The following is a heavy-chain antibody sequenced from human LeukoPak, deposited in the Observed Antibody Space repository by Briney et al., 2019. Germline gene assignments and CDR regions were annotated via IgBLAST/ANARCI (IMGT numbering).Heavy chain of an antibody. Sequence: GGSLRLSCAATGFTFKDYGVHGARQPPGKAGEGVSSFNWNGGGTDYADSVKGRFTISRDNAKNSLYLQLSSLRPEDTALYYCAKHMRATNTYSFFGLDVWGQGTTVTVSS. CDR3: AKHMRATNTYSFFGLDV. V-gene: IGHV3-9*01. J-gene: IGHJ6*02. CDR2: FNWNGGGT. CDR1: GFTFKDYG. D-gene: IGHD1-26*01.